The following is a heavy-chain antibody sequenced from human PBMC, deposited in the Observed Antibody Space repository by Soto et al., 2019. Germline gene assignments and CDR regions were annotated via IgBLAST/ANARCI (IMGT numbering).Heavy chain of an antibody. Sequence: SETLSLTCTVSGGSISSYYWSWIRHPPGKGLEWIGYNYYSGSTNYNPSLKSRDTISVVTSKNHFSLKLSSVTAADTAVYYCARWLGYDPHFDYWGQGTLVTVSS. CDR2: NYYSGST. V-gene: IGHV4-59*08. D-gene: IGHD5-12*01. J-gene: IGHJ4*02. CDR3: ARWLGYDPHFDY. CDR1: GGSISSYY.